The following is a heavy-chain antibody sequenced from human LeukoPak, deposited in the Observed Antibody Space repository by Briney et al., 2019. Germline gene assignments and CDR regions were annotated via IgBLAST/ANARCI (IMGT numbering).Heavy chain of an antibody. CDR1: GYTFRGNY. V-gene: IGHV1-2*02. CDR3: ARDPSSVTLYFFDY. CDR2: IDASNGDT. D-gene: IGHD4-11*01. Sequence: GASVKVSCKASGYTFRGNYIHWLRQAPGQGLEWMGWIDASNGDTKSAQKFQSRVTMSRDTSISTAYMDLSSLSPDDAAVYYCARDPSSVTLYFFDYWGQGTLVTVSS. J-gene: IGHJ4*02.